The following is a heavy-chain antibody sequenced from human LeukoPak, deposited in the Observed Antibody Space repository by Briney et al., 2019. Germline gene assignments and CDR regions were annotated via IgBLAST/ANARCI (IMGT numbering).Heavy chain of an antibody. D-gene: IGHD3-10*01. CDR2: IYYSGST. V-gene: IGHV4-59*08. J-gene: IGHJ2*01. CDR1: GGSISSYY. Sequence: PSETLSLTCTVSGGSISSYYWSWIRQPPGKGLEWIGYIYYSGSTNYNPSLKSRVTISVDTSKSQFSLKLSSVTAADTAVYYCARHVDPWFGTHSSDLWGRGTLVTVSS. CDR3: ARHVDPWFGTHSSDL.